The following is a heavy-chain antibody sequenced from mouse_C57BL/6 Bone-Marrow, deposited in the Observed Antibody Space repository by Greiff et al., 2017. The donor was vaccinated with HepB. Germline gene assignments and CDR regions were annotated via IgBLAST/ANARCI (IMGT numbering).Heavy chain of an antibody. CDR1: GYTFTSYW. D-gene: IGHD1-1*01. CDR3: ARVRRAVN. V-gene: IGHV1-55*01. CDR2: IYPGSGST. J-gene: IGHJ2*01. Sequence: VQLQQPGAELVKPGASVKMSCKASGYTFTSYWITWVKERPGQGLEWIGDIYPGSGSTNYNEKFKSTATLTVDTSSSTAYMQLSSLTSEDSAVYYCARVRRAVNWGQGTTLTVSS.